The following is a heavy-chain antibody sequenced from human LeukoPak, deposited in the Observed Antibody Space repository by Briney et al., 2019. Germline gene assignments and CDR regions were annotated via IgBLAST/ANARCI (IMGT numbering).Heavy chain of an antibody. CDR1: GFTFSSYA. V-gene: IGHV3-33*08. J-gene: IGHJ4*02. D-gene: IGHD4-11*01. Sequence: GGSLRLSCAASGFTFSSYAMHWVRQAPGKGLEWVAVIWYDGSGKYYIDSVKGRFTISRDNSKNTLYLQMSSLRAEDTAVYYCARDRDYNYFDYWGQGTLVTVSS. CDR2: IWYDGSGK. CDR3: ARDRDYNYFDY.